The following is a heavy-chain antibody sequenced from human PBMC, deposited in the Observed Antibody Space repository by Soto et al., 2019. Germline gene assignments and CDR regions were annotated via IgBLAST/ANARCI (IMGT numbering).Heavy chain of an antibody. CDR3: ARCPTGLYSSGWYVGYYFDY. V-gene: IGHV1-8*01. J-gene: IGHJ4*02. CDR1: GYTFTSYD. Sequence: QVQLVQSGAEVKKPGASVKVSCKASGYTFTSYDINWVRQATGQGLEWMGWMNHNSGNTGYAQKFQGRVTMTRNTSISTAYMELSSLRSEDTAVYYCARCPTGLYSSGWYVGYYFDYWGQGTLVTVSS. CDR2: MNHNSGNT. D-gene: IGHD6-19*01.